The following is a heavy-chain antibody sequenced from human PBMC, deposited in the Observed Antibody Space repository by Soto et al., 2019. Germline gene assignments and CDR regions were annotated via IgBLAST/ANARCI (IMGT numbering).Heavy chain of an antibody. CDR2: IGTAGDT. J-gene: IGHJ4*02. V-gene: IGHV3-13*01. CDR3: ARAQIVGASFDY. D-gene: IGHD1-26*01. Sequence: GGSLRLSCAASGFTFSSYDMHWVRQATGKGLEWVSAIGTAGDTYYPGSVKGRFTISRENAKNSLYLQMNSLRAEDTAVYYCARAQIVGASFDYWGQGTLVTVSS. CDR1: GFTFSSYD.